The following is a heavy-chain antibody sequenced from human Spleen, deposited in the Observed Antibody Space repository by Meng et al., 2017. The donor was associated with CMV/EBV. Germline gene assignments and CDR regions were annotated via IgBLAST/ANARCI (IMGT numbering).Heavy chain of an antibody. V-gene: IGHV4-39*01. J-gene: IGHJ5*02. CDR1: GDSNTSSTHY. CDR2: IYYSGST. CDR3: ARLRFLGLIWFDP. Sequence: VSGDSNTSSTHYWVWVRQPPGKGLEWIGNIYYSGSTYYNPSLKSRVTMSVDTSKNQFSLKLNSVTAADTAVYYCARLRFLGLIWFDPWGQGTLVTVSS. D-gene: IGHD3-3*01.